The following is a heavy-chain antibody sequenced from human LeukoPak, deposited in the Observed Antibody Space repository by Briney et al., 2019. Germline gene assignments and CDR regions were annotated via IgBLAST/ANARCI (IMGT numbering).Heavy chain of an antibody. CDR1: GYSISSGYY. D-gene: IGHD2-15*01. CDR2: IYHSGST. J-gene: IGHJ3*02. Sequence: SETLSLTCTVSGYSISSGYYWGWIRQPPGKGLEWTGSIYHSGSTYYNPSLKSRVTISVDTSKNQFSLKLSSVTAADTAVYYCASRSVYCSGGSCYLVAFDIWGQGTMVTVSS. CDR3: ASRSVYCSGGSCYLVAFDI. V-gene: IGHV4-38-2*02.